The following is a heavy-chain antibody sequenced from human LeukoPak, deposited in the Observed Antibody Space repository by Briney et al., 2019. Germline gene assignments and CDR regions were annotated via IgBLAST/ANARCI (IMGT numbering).Heavy chain of an antibody. CDR2: IRCDGSNK. Sequence: GGSLRLSCAASGFTFSSYGMHWVRQAPGKGLEWVAFIRCDGSNKYYADSVKGRFTISRDNSKNTLYLQMNSLRAEDTAVYYCAKDHYYDSSGSLDYWGQGTLVTVSS. V-gene: IGHV3-30*02. D-gene: IGHD3-22*01. CDR3: AKDHYYDSSGSLDY. J-gene: IGHJ4*02. CDR1: GFTFSSYG.